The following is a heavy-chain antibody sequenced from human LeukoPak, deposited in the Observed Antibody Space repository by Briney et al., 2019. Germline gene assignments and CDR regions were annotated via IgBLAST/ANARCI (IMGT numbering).Heavy chain of an antibody. CDR1: GYTFTSYG. CDR2: ISAYNGNT. V-gene: IGHV1-18*01. Sequence: GASVKVSCKASGYTFTSYGISWVRQAPGQGLEWMGWISAYNGNTNYAQKLQGRVTMTTDTSTSTAYMELRSLRSDDTAVYYCARDRRLGYCSGGSCHKWFDPWGQGTLVTVSS. D-gene: IGHD2-15*01. J-gene: IGHJ5*02. CDR3: ARDRRLGYCSGGSCHKWFDP.